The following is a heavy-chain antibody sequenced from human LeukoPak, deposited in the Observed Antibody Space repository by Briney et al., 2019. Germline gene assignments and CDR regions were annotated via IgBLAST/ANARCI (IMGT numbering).Heavy chain of an antibody. J-gene: IGHJ4*02. Sequence: ASVKVSCKASGGTFSSYAISWVRQAPGQGLEWMGRIIPILGIANYAQKFQGRVTITADKSTSTAYMELSSLRSEDTAVYYCAGAYCGGDCYYHDYWGQGTLVTVSS. CDR1: GGTFSSYA. CDR3: AGAYCGGDCYYHDY. D-gene: IGHD2-21*02. V-gene: IGHV1-69*04. CDR2: IIPILGIA.